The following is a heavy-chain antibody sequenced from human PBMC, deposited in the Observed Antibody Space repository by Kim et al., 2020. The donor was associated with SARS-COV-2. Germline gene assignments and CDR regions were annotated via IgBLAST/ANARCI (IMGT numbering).Heavy chain of an antibody. J-gene: IGHJ4*02. Sequence: GGSLRLSCTASGFNFGDYAMNWVRQAPGKGLEWVGFIRSRTYGGTTDYAASVKGRFTISRDDSKTVAYLQMNSLKTEDTAVYYCTRDPRQPTYWGQGTLVTVSA. D-gene: IGHD6-13*01. V-gene: IGHV3-49*04. CDR1: GFNFGDYA. CDR2: IRSRTYGGTT. CDR3: TRDPRQPTY.